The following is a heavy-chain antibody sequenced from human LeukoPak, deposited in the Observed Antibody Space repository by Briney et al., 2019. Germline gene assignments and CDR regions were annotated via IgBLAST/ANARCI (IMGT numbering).Heavy chain of an antibody. CDR1: GFTFSSYA. CDR2: ISYDGSNK. Sequence: GGSLRLSCAASGFTFSSYAMHWVRQAPGKGLEWVAVISYDGSNKYYADSVKGRFTISRDNSKNTLYLQMNSLRAEDTAVYYCARDREVLFSAYNWNHGGVFDYWGQGTLVTVSS. V-gene: IGHV3-30-3*01. J-gene: IGHJ4*02. D-gene: IGHD1-20*01. CDR3: ARDREVLFSAYNWNHGGVFDY.